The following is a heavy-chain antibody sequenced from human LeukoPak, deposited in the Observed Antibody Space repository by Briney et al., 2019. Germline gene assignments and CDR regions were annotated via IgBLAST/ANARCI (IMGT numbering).Heavy chain of an antibody. CDR3: ARPQSSSGYYWPFDD. J-gene: IGHJ4*02. D-gene: IGHD3-22*01. CDR2: ISLSSGT. Sequence: PGGSLRLSCAASGFTFSSYAMRWVRQAPGKGLEWVSAISLSSGTFYADSVKGRFTISRDNSKNTLYLQMNSLRAEDTAVYYCARPQSSSGYYWPFDDWGQGTLVTVSS. V-gene: IGHV3-23*01. CDR1: GFTFSSYA.